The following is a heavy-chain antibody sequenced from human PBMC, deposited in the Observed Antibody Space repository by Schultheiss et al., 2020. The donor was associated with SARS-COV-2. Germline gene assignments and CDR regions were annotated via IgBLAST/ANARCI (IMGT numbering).Heavy chain of an antibody. V-gene: IGHV1-46*01. CDR1: GSTFPLSS. D-gene: IGHD2-21*02. J-gene: IGHJ4*02. Sequence: ASVKVSCKASGSTFPLSSLPFFRQAPGQGLEWMGIINPSGGNTNYAQKLQGRVTMTTDTSTSTAYMELRSLRSDDTAVYYCARDQHIVVVTASPLPGDWGQGTLVTVSS. CDR3: ARDQHIVVVTASPLPGD. CDR2: INPSGGNT.